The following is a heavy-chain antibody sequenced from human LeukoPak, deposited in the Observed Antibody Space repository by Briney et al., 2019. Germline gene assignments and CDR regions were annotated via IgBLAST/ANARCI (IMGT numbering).Heavy chain of an antibody. CDR2: ISYDGSNK. V-gene: IGHV3-30-3*01. Sequence: GGSLRLSCAASGFTFSSYAMHWVRQAPGKGLEWVAVISYDGSNKYYADSVKGRFTISRDNSKNTLYLQMNSLRAEDTAVYYCARDLEGSGSYLGDWGQGTLVTVSS. CDR3: ARDLEGSGSYLGD. CDR1: GFTFSSYA. D-gene: IGHD3-10*01. J-gene: IGHJ4*02.